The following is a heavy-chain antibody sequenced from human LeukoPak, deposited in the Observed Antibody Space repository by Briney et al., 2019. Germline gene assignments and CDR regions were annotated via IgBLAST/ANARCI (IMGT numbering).Heavy chain of an antibody. V-gene: IGHV4-59*01. Sequence: PSETLSLTCTVSGGSISSYYWSWIRQPPGKGLEWIGYIYYSGSTNYNPSLKSRVTISVDTSKNQFSLKLSSVTAADTAVCYCARVLGWQSGWPYYFDYWGQGTLVTVSS. J-gene: IGHJ4*02. CDR2: IYYSGST. CDR1: GGSISSYY. CDR3: ARVLGWQSGWPYYFDY. D-gene: IGHD6-19*01.